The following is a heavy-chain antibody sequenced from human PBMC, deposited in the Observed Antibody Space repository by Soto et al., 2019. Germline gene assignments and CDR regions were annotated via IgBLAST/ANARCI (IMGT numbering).Heavy chain of an antibody. V-gene: IGHV4-38-2*02. Sequence: KPSETLSLTCTVSGYSVTSGSYWGWFRQPPEKGLEWIGSVYLSGHTYHNPSLMSRVTISIDTSKNQFSLKLTSVTAADTAVYYCARARIVVSGTIVDFWGLGTRVTVSS. CDR3: ARARIVVSGTIVDF. CDR1: GYSVTSGSY. J-gene: IGHJ4*02. CDR2: VYLSGHT. D-gene: IGHD1-7*01.